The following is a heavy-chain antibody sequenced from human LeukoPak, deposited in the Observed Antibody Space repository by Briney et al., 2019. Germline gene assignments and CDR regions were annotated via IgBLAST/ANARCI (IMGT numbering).Heavy chain of an antibody. CDR2: IEHDGSFK. J-gene: IGHJ4*02. V-gene: IGHV3-7*01. CDR3: ARDRETRTSDS. D-gene: IGHD2-8*01. CDR1: GFTFSNYA. Sequence: GGSLRLSCAASGFTFSNYAMTWVRQAPGKGLEWVANIEHDGSFKDYVDSVKGRFTISRDNAKNSLYLQMNSLRAEDTGVYYCARDRETRTSDSWGQGTLVTVSS.